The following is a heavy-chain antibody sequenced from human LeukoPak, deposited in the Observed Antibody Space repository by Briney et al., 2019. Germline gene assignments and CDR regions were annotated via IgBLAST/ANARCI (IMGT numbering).Heavy chain of an antibody. V-gene: IGHV3-74*01. D-gene: IGHD6-19*01. Sequence: WMHGVGQGRGKXGMWLSRINSDESRTSYAHSVKGRFTISRDNAQNTLYLQMNSLRAEDTAVYYCARALAVAGSVGGLVDWGQGTLVTVSS. J-gene: IGHJ4*02. CDR2: INSDESRT. CDR1: W. CDR3: ARALAVAGSVGGLVD.